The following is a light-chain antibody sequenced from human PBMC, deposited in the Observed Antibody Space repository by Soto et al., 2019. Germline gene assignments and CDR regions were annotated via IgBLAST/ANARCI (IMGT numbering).Light chain of an antibody. CDR2: EVS. Sequence: QSALTQPPSASGSPGQSVTISCTGTSSDVGDYNYISWYQHHPGKAPKLIIYEVSKRPSGVPDRFSGSKSANTASLTVSGLQAEDEAAYYCGSYADSDNVVFGGGTQLTVL. CDR1: SSDVGDYNY. V-gene: IGLV2-8*01. J-gene: IGLJ2*01. CDR3: GSYADSDNVV.